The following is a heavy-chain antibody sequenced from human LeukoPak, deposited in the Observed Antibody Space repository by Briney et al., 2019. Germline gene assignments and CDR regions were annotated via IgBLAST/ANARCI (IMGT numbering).Heavy chain of an antibody. CDR1: GGSFSTYC. J-gene: IGHJ6*04. Sequence: TSETLSLTCAVYGGSFSTYCWSWVRQPPGSGLEWIGEINHSGSTNYNPSLKSRVTVSIDTSKNQFSLKLRSLTAADTAIYFCARHGLGRGVYITRQYNYYMDVRGTGTAVTVSS. CDR2: INHSGST. CDR3: ARHGLGRGVYITRQYNYYMDV. D-gene: IGHD3-10*01. V-gene: IGHV4-34*01.